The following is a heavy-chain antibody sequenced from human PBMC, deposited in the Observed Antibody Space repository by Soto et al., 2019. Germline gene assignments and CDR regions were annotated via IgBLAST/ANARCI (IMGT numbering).Heavy chain of an antibody. CDR3: AKLGSATHDY. CDR1: GFTFSNYW. Sequence: GGSLRLSCAASGFTFSNYWMHWVRQAPGKGLVWVSRINIDGSGTTYADSVKGRFTISRDNAKNTVFLEMKNLRAEDTAVYYCAKLGSATHDYWGQGTLVTVSS. V-gene: IGHV3-74*03. J-gene: IGHJ4*02. CDR2: INIDGSGT. D-gene: IGHD1-26*01.